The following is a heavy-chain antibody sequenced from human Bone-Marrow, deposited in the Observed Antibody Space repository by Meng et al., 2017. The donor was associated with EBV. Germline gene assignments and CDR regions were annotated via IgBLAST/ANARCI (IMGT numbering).Heavy chain of an antibody. D-gene: IGHD3-10*01. J-gene: IGHJ4*02. V-gene: IGHV1-69*01. CDR1: GVTFRRDA. CDR2: LIPMVGAP. CDR3: ASESGRGFTPDY. Sequence: QVQLLESGAVVTKPGCSVRVSCRTSGVTFRRDAVSWVRQAPGQGLEWMGGLIPMVGAPHYAQKFQGRVTIIADESTCTHSMELNSLRSDDTAMYFCASESGRGFTPDYWGQGTLVTVSS.